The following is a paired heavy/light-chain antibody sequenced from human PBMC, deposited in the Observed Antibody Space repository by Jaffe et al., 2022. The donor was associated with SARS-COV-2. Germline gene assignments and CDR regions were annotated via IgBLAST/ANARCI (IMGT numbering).Light chain of an antibody. CDR1: QSVRSSY. Sequence: EIVLTQSPGTLSLSPGERATLSCRASQSVRSSYSAWYQQKPGQPPRLLIYGASVRATGVPDRFSGSESGTDLTLTISRLEPEDFAVYYCQQYDSSPYTFGQGTKLEIK. CDR3: QQYDSSPYT. J-gene: IGKJ2*01. CDR2: GAS. V-gene: IGKV3-20*01.
Heavy chain of an antibody. J-gene: IGHJ2*01. CDR1: GDSISRSAFY. V-gene: IGHV4-39*01. CDR2: IYYDGST. CDR3: ARHPRGLIPWYFDL. Sequence: QLQLQESGPGLVKPSETLSLTCTVSGDSISRSAFYWAWIRQPPGKGLEWIGSIYYDGSTSYNPSLKSRVTVSIDKSKNQFSLNLRSVTAADTAVYYCARHPRGLIPWYFDLWGRGTLVAVSS. D-gene: IGHD3-10*01.